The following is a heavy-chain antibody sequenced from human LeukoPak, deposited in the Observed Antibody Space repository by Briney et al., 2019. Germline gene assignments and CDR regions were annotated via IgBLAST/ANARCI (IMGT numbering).Heavy chain of an antibody. Sequence: SVKVSCKASGGTFSSYAISWVRQAPGQGLEWMGGIIPIFGTANYAQKFQGRVTITADESTSTAYMELSSLRSEDTAVYYCARDEGPYDFGRYYYYMDVWGKGTTVTVSS. D-gene: IGHD3-3*01. CDR1: GGTFSSYA. CDR3: ARDEGPYDFGRYYYYMDV. J-gene: IGHJ6*03. V-gene: IGHV1-69*13. CDR2: IIPIFGTA.